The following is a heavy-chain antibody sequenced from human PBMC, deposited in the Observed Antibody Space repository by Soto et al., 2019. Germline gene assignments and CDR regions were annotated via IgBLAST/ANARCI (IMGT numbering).Heavy chain of an antibody. Sequence: EVQLVESGGGLVKPGGSLRLSCAASGFTFGNVWMNWVRQAPGKGLEWVGGIKSKTDGGTTVYAAPVKGRFTISRDDSKNTLYLQMNNLQSEDTAVYYCTRILEGSGTTMAYWGQGTLVTVSS. CDR2: IKSKTDGGTT. D-gene: IGHD1-7*01. CDR3: TRILEGSGTTMAY. V-gene: IGHV3-15*07. CDR1: GFTFGNVW. J-gene: IGHJ4*02.